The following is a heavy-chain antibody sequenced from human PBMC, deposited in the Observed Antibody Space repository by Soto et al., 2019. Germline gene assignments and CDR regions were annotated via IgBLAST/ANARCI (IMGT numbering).Heavy chain of an antibody. CDR3: ARDHRSGSNAMDV. CDR1: GYTFTSYG. CDR2: ISAYNGDT. Sequence: QVQLVQSGAEVKKPGASVKVSCKASGYTFTSYGISWVRQAPGQGLEWMGWISAYNGDTNYEQKLQGSVPITTHTPTSTAYMELRSLRSDDTAVFYCARDHRSGSNAMDVWGQGTTVTVSS. V-gene: IGHV1-18*01. J-gene: IGHJ6*02. D-gene: IGHD3-22*01.